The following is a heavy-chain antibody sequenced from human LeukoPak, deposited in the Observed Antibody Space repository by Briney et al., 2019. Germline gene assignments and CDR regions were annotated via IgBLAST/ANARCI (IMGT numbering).Heavy chain of an antibody. D-gene: IGHD3-16*01. CDR2: IYYSGST. V-gene: IGHV4-59*01. J-gene: IGHJ5*02. Sequence: KTSETLSLTCTVSGGSISSYYWSWIWQPPGKGLEWIGYIYYSGSTNYNPSLKSRVTISVDTSKNQFSLKLSSVTAADTAVYYCARDPLGDINWFDPWGQGTLVTVSS. CDR1: GGSISSYY. CDR3: ARDPLGDINWFDP.